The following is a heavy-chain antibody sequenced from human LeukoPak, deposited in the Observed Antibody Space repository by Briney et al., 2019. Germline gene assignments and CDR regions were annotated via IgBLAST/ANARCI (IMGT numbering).Heavy chain of an antibody. CDR3: ARDRGYLDY. V-gene: IGHV3-21*01. CDR2: ISSSSSYI. J-gene: IGHJ4*02. CDR1: GFTFSSYS. Sequence: GASLRLSCAASGFTFSSYSMYWVRQPPGKGLELVSSISSSSSYIYYADSVKDRFIISRDNANNSLYLKMNGLKAEVSDVYYCARDRGYLDYWGQGTLVTVSS. D-gene: IGHD3-10*01.